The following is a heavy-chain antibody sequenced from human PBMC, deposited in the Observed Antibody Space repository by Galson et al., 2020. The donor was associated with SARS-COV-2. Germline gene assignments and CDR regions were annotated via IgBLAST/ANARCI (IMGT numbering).Heavy chain of an antibody. Sequence: SETLSLTCAVYGGSFSGYSWTWIRQPPGKGLEWIGEINIGGNTNYSPSLRSRVTVSVDPSKNQFSLKLRSVTAADTALYYCARGHRGVVPSPVLGLGPYYSYYYMDVWGRGTTVTVS. J-gene: IGHJ6*03. CDR1: GGSFSGYS. CDR3: ARGHRGVVPSPVLGLGPYYSYYYMDV. V-gene: IGHV4-34*01. D-gene: IGHD3-10*01. CDR2: INIGGNT.